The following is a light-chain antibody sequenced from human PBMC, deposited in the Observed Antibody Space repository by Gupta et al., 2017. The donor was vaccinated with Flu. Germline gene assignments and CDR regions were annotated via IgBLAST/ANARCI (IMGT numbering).Light chain of an antibody. V-gene: IGKV3-11*01. CDR1: QSVSSC. Sequence: EIVLTQSPATLSLSPGERATLSCRASQSVSSCLAWYQQKPGQAPRLLIYDASNRATGIPARFSGSGSGTDFTLTISSLEPEDFAVYYCQQRSNWPRVTFGPGTKVDIK. CDR2: DAS. CDR3: QQRSNWPRVT. J-gene: IGKJ3*01.